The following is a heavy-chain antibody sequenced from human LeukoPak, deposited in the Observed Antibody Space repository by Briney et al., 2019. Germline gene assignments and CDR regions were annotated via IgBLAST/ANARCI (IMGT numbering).Heavy chain of an antibody. CDR3: ARLPRVDTAMVTEYYFDY. CDR1: GSIFTSYW. Sequence: GAYLQISCEGAGSIFTSYWIGWVRQLPAKGLEWMGIIYHGDCDTRYSPSFQGQVTISADKSISTAFLQWSSLKASDTAMYYCARLPRVDTAMVTEYYFDYWGQGTLVTVSS. CDR2: IYHGDCDT. J-gene: IGHJ4*02. V-gene: IGHV5-51*01. D-gene: IGHD5-18*01.